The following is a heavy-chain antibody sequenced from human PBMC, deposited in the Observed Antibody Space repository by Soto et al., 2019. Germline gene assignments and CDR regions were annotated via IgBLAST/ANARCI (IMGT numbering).Heavy chain of an antibody. V-gene: IGHV4-59*01. CDR2: IYYSGST. D-gene: IGHD1-26*01. CDR1: GGSISSYY. J-gene: IGHJ6*02. CDR3: ARRGAASWYYYYGMDV. Sequence: QVQLQESGPGLVKPSETLSLTCTVSGGSISSYYWSWIRQPPGKGLEWIGYIYYSGSTNYNPSLKSRFTISXXTXKXXFSLKLSSVTAADTAVYYCARRGAASWYYYYGMDVWGQGTTVTVSS.